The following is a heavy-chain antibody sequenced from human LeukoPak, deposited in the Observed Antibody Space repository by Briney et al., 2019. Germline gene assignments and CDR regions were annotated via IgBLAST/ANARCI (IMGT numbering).Heavy chain of an antibody. D-gene: IGHD1-26*01. V-gene: IGHV3-7*01. CDR3: ARAPSSLVGATRGGYFDY. Sequence: GGSLRLSCAASGFTFSSYWMSWVRQAPGKGLEWVANINQDGSEKYYVDSVKGRFTISRDNAKNPLYLQMNSLRAEDTAVYYCARAPSSLVGATRGGYFDYWGQGTLVTVSS. J-gene: IGHJ4*02. CDR2: INQDGSEK. CDR1: GFTFSSYW.